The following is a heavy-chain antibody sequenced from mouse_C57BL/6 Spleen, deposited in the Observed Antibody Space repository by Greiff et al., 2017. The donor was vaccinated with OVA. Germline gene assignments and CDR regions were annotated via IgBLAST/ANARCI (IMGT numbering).Heavy chain of an antibody. CDR1: GFTFSDYG. V-gene: IGHV5-17*01. Sequence: EVNVVESGGGLVKPGGSLKLSCAASGFTFSDYGMHWVRQAPEKGLEWVAYISSGSSTIYYADTVKGRFTISRDNAKNTLFLQMTSLRSEDTAMYYCARPRGLRRDGYAIDYWGQGTSVTVSS. J-gene: IGHJ4*01. CDR2: ISSGSSTI. D-gene: IGHD2-4*01. CDR3: ARPRGLRRDGYAIDY.